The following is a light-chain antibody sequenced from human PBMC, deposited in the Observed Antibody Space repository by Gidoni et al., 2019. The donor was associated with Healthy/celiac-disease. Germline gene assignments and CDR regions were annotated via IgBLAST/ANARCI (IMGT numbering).Light chain of an antibody. CDR1: QSVNSN. Sequence: EIVMTQSPATLSVSPGERATLSCRASQSVNSNLAWYQQKPGQAPRLLIYGASTRATGIPARFSGSGSGTEFTLTISSLQSEDFAVYYCQQYNNWPPIFTFXPXTKVDIK. J-gene: IGKJ3*01. CDR2: GAS. CDR3: QQYNNWPPIFT. V-gene: IGKV3-15*01.